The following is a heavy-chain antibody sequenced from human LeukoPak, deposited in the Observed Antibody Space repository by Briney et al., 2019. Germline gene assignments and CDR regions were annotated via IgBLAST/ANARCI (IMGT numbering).Heavy chain of an antibody. Sequence: PGGSLRLSCAASGFAFSSYAMSWVRQAPGKGLEWVSAISGSDGGTYCADSVKGRFTISRDNSKNTLYLQMSTLRAEDTAVYYCAKSTTAGTRWFDPWGQGTLVTVSS. CDR3: AKSTTAGTRWFDP. J-gene: IGHJ5*02. D-gene: IGHD6-13*01. V-gene: IGHV3-23*01. CDR1: GFAFSSYA. CDR2: ISGSDGGT.